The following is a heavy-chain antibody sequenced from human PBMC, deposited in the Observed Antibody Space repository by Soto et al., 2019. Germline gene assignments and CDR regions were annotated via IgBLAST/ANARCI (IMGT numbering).Heavy chain of an antibody. CDR1: GFNLGSYW. V-gene: IGHV3-74*01. J-gene: IGHJ4*02. CDR2: INDYGTTI. D-gene: IGHD1-1*01. CDR3: ARGGLEPFDY. Sequence: LRLSCAASGFNLGSYWMHWVRQAPGKGLVWVSRINDYGTTINYAESVEGRFTISRDDAKSEAYLQMNNLRAEDTAVYYCARGGLEPFDYWGQGALVTVSS.